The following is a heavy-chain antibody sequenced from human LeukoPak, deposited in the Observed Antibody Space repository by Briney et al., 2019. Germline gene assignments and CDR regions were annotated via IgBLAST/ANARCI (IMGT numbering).Heavy chain of an antibody. CDR2: INPNSGGT. J-gene: IGHJ6*02. Sequence: ASVKVSCKASGYTFTGYYMHWVRQAPGQGLEWMGRINPNSGGTNYAQKFQGRVTMTRDTSISTAYMELSRLRSDDTAVYYCARDHPPYSSSWYIPFPYYYYGMDVWGQGTTVTVSS. D-gene: IGHD6-13*01. CDR3: ARDHPPYSSSWYIPFPYYYYGMDV. V-gene: IGHV1-2*06. CDR1: GYTFTGYY.